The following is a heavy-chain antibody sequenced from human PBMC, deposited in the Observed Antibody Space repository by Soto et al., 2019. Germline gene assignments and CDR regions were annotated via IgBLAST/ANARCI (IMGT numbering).Heavy chain of an antibody. CDR1: GYTFTSYG. CDR3: ARDPENSSSWPHYGMDV. CDR2: ISAYNGNT. V-gene: IGHV1-18*01. J-gene: IGHJ6*02. D-gene: IGHD6-13*01. Sequence: ASVKVSCKASGYTFTSYGISWVRQAPGQGLEWMGWISAYNGNTNYAQKLQGRVTMTRDTSTSTVYMELSSLRSEDTAVYYCARDPENSSSWPHYGMDVWGQGTTVTVSS.